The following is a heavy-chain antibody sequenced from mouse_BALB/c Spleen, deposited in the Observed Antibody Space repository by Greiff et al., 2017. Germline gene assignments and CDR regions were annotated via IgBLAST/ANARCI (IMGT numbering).Heavy chain of an antibody. D-gene: IGHD2-4*01. CDR1: GFTFSSFG. V-gene: IGHV5-17*02. CDR3: ARHYDYDAAY. J-gene: IGHJ3*01. CDR2: ISSGSSTI. Sequence: EVNLVESGGGLVQPGGSRKLSCAASGFTFSSFGMHWVRQAPEKGLEWVAYISSGSSTIYYADTVKGRFTISRDNPKNTLFLQMTSLRSEDTAMYYCARHYDYDAAYWGQGTLVTVSA.